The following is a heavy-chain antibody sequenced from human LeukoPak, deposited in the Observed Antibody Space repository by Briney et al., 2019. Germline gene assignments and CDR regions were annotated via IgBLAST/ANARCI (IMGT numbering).Heavy chain of an antibody. D-gene: IGHD6-19*01. CDR3: ARRDSSGWYPRD. J-gene: IGHJ4*02. V-gene: IGHV4-38-2*02. CDR2: IYHSGST. CDR1: GYSISSGYY. Sequence: SETLSLTCTVSGYSISSGYYWGWIRQPPGKGLEWIGSIYHSGSTYYNPSLKSRVTISVDTSKNQFSLKLSSVTAADTAVYYCARRDSSGWYPRDWGQGTLVTVSS.